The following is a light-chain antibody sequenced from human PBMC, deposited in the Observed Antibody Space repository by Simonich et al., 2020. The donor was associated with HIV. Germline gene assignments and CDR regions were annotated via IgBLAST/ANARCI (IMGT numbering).Light chain of an antibody. CDR1: SSNIGSNY. J-gene: IGLJ3*02. CDR3: ATWDDSLNGV. V-gene: IGLV1-44*01. CDR2: SNN. Sequence: QSVLTQSPSASGTPGQRVTISCSGSSSNIGSNYVYWYQQLPGTAPKLLIYSNNERPSGVPDRFSGSKSGTSASLAISGLQSEDEADYYCATWDDSLNGVFGGGTKLTVL.